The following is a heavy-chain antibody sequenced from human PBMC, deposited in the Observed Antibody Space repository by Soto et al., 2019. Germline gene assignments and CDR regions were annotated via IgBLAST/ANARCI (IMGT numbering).Heavy chain of an antibody. Sequence: EVQLWESGGGLVQPGGSLRLSCAASGFTFRTYAMTWVRQAPGKGLEWVSAISASGGSTYYADSVKGRFTISRDNSKNTLYLQMNSLRVEDTAVYYCAKVGFPYSHGYLFYYWGQGTLVTVSS. V-gene: IGHV3-23*01. CDR3: AKVGFPYSHGYLFYY. CDR2: ISASGGST. D-gene: IGHD5-18*01. CDR1: GFTFRTYA. J-gene: IGHJ4*02.